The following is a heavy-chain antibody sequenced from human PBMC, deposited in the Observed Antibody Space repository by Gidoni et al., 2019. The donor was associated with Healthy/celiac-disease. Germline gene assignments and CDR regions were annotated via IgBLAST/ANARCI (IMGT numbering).Heavy chain of an antibody. V-gene: IGHV3-30*18. D-gene: IGHD5-18*01. CDR1: GFTFSSYG. CDR3: AKDPIQLWTTYYFDY. J-gene: IGHJ4*02. Sequence: QVQLVESGGGVVQPGRSLRLSCAASGFTFSSYGMHWVRQAPGKGLEWVAVISYDGSNKYYADSVKGRFTISRDNSKNTLYLQMNSLRAEDTAVYYCAKDPIQLWTTYYFDYWGQGTLVTVSS. CDR2: ISYDGSNK.